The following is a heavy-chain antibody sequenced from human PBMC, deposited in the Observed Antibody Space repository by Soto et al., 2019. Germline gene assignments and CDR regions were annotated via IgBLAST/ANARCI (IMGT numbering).Heavy chain of an antibody. CDR1: GDSVSSNSAA. CDR2: TYYRPLWYN. J-gene: IGHJ6*03. D-gene: IGHD1-7*01. CDR3: AGTASLQWYYMDV. Sequence: PSQTLSLTCAISGDSVSSNSAAWNWIRQSPSRGLEWLGRTYYRPLWYNDYAVSVKSRITVNPVTSKNQFSLHLNSVTPDDTAVYYCAGTASLQWYYMDVWDKGTTVTVSS. V-gene: IGHV6-1*01.